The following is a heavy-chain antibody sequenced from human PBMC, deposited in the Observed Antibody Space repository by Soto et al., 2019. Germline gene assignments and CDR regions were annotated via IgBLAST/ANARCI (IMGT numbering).Heavy chain of an antibody. J-gene: IGHJ4*02. V-gene: IGHV1-46*01. CDR2: INPIGGST. CDR1: GYTFTTFY. CDR3: ARDPIRDGYNNGLDY. D-gene: IGHD5-12*01. Sequence: ASVKVSCKASGYTFTTFYVRWVRQAPGQGLEWVGLINPIGGSTKYAQDFQGRLTLTRDTSTSTVYMVLSSLTSEDTAVYYCARDPIRDGYNNGLDYWGRGTLVTVSS.